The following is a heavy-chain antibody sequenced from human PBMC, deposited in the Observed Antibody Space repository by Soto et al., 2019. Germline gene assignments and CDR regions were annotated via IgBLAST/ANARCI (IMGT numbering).Heavy chain of an antibody. Sequence: SETLSLTCAVSGGSISSSNWWSWVRQPPGKGLEWIGEIYHSGSTNYNPSLKSRVTISVDTSKNQFSLKLSSVTAADTAVYYCARQPYGDYVDYWGQGTLVTVSS. J-gene: IGHJ4*02. D-gene: IGHD4-17*01. V-gene: IGHV4-4*02. CDR3: ARQPYGDYVDY. CDR1: GGSISSSNW. CDR2: IYHSGST.